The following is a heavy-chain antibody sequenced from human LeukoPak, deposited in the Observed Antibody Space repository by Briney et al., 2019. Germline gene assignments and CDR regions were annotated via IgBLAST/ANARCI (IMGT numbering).Heavy chain of an antibody. CDR3: TTADYCSSIGAECYYYMDV. Sequence: GGSLRLSCAASGFTFSNAWMSWVRQAPGKGLEWVGRIKSKTDGGTTDYAAPVKGRFTISRDDSKNTLYLQMNSLKTEDTAVYYCTTADYCSSIGAECYYYMDVWGKGTTVTVSS. J-gene: IGHJ6*03. D-gene: IGHD2-2*01. CDR2: IKSKTDGGTT. CDR1: GFTFSNAW. V-gene: IGHV3-15*01.